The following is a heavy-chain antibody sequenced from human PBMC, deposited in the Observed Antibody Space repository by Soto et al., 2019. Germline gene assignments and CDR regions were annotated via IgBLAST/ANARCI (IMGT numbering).Heavy chain of an antibody. D-gene: IGHD5-12*01. J-gene: IGHJ6*04. V-gene: IGHV1-18*01. Sequence: QVQLVQSGGEVKKPGASVKVSCKASGYTFTIYGINWVRQAPGQGLEWMGWISPDNGNTNYAQKLQGRVTMTTDTSTSTADMELRSLRSDDTAVYYCARALGDSGYAGMDGWGEGTTVTVSS. CDR3: ARALGDSGYAGMDG. CDR2: ISPDNGNT. CDR1: GYTFTIYG.